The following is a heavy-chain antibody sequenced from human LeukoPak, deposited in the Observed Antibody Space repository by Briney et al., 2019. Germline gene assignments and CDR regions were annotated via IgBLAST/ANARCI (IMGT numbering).Heavy chain of an antibody. CDR2: ISYDGSNK. D-gene: IGHD6-19*01. CDR3: AKDGQWHLRDYYYYYGMDV. V-gene: IGHV3-30*18. J-gene: IGHJ6*02. CDR1: GFTFSAYE. Sequence: PGGSLRLSCAASGFTFSAYEMNWVRQAPGKGLEWVAVISYDGSNKYYADSVKGRFTISRDNSKNTLYLQMNSLRAEDTAVYYCAKDGQWHLRDYYYYYGMDVWGQGTTVTVSS.